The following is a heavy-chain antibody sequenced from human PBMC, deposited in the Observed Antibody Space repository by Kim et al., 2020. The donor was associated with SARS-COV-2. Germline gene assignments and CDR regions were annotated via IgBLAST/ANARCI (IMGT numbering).Heavy chain of an antibody. CDR2: IWYDGSNK. J-gene: IGHJ4*02. D-gene: IGHD2-21*02. Sequence: GGSLRLSCAASGFTFSSYGMHWVRQAPGKGLEWVAFIWYDGSNKYYADSVKGRFTISRDNSKNTLYLQMDSLRAEDTAVYYCANSNCGGDCTIDYWGQGTLVTVSS. V-gene: IGHV3-33*08. CDR1: GFTFSSYG. CDR3: ANSNCGGDCTIDY.